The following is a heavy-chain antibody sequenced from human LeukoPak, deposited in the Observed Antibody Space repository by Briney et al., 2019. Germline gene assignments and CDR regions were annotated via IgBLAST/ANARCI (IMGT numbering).Heavy chain of an antibody. CDR2: IYYSGSA. CDR1: GGSISSYY. J-gene: IGHJ4*02. CDR3: ARWGAVYGGNDFDY. D-gene: IGHD4-23*01. V-gene: IGHV4-59*08. Sequence: SETLSLTCTVSGGSISSYYWSWIRQPPGKGLEWIGYIYYSGSAKYNPSLKSRVAMSVDTSKNQFSLKLSSVTASDTAVYYCARWGAVYGGNDFDYWGQGTLVTVSS.